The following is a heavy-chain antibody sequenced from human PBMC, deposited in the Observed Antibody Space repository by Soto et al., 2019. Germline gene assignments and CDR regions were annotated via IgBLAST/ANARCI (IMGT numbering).Heavy chain of an antibody. CDR1: GFTFSSYE. CDR2: ISSSGSTI. Sequence: PGGSLRLSCAASGFTFSSYEMNWVRQAPGKGLEWVSYISSSGSTIYYADSVKGRFTISRGNAKNSLYLQMNSLRAEDTAVYYCARDRGEAYCTNGVCFGGGMDVWGQGTTVTVSS. V-gene: IGHV3-48*03. J-gene: IGHJ6*02. D-gene: IGHD2-8*01. CDR3: ARDRGEAYCTNGVCFGGGMDV.